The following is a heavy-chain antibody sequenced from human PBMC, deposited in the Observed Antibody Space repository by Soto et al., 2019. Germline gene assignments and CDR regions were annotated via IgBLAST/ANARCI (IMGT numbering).Heavy chain of an antibody. Sequence: GGSLRLSYAASGFTFSSYSMNWVRQAPGKGLEWVSSISSSSYIYYADSVKGRFTISRDNAKNSLYLQMNSLRAEDTAVYYCARAQESYSYGVNWFDPWGQGTLVTVSS. V-gene: IGHV3-21*01. J-gene: IGHJ5*02. CDR3: ARAQESYSYGVNWFDP. D-gene: IGHD5-18*01. CDR2: ISSSSYI. CDR1: GFTFSSYS.